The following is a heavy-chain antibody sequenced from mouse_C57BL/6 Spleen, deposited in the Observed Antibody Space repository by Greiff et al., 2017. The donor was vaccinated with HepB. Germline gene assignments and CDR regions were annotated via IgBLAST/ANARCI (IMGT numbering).Heavy chain of an antibody. D-gene: IGHD1-1*01. CDR1: GNTFTSYW. CDR2: IDPSDIYT. CDR3: ARRDYGSSYGIDY. V-gene: IGHV1-69*01. Sequence: QVQLQQPGAELVMPGASVKLSCKASGNTFTSYWMHWVKRRPGQGLEWIGEIDPSDIYTNSNQKFKGKSTLTVDKSSSTAYMQLSSLTSEDSAVYYCARRDYGSSYGIDYWGQGTTLTVSS. J-gene: IGHJ2*01.